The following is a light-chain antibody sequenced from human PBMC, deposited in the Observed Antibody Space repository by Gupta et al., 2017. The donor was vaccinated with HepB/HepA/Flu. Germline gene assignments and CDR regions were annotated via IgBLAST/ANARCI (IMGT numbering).Light chain of an antibody. CDR3: QQYDNSLFT. J-gene: IGKJ3*01. CDR2: WTS. CDR1: QSVLYSCNNENC. V-gene: IGKV4-1*01. Sequence: DIVMTQSPDSLAVSLGERATINCKASQSVLYSCNNENCLAWYQQKPGQPPKLLIYWTSTRESGVPDRFSDSGSGTNFTLTISSLQAEDVATYYCQQYDNSLFTFGPGTTVNI.